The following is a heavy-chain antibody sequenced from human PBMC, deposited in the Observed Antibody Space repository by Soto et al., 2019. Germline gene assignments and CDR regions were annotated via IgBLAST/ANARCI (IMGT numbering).Heavy chain of an antibody. V-gene: IGHV3-30*18. J-gene: IGHJ6*02. Sequence: SLRLSCAASGFTFSSYGMHWVRQVPGKGLEWVAVISYDGSNKYYADSVKGRFTISRDNSKNTLYLQMNSLRAEDTAVYYCAKGYTAMGKGVDVWGQGTTVTVSS. CDR2: ISYDGSNK. CDR3: AKGYTAMGKGVDV. CDR1: GFTFSSYG. D-gene: IGHD5-18*01.